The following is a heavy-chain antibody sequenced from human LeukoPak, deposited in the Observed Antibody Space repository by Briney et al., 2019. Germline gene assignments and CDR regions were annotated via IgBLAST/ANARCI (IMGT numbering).Heavy chain of an antibody. J-gene: IGHJ4*02. Sequence: GGSLRLSCAASGFTFDDYAMHWVRQAPGKGLEWVSAISGSGGSTYYADSVKGRFTMSRDNPKNTLYLQMNSLRAEDTAVYYCAKRKYGSSGYTDYWGQGTLVTVSS. CDR1: GFTFDDYA. D-gene: IGHD3-22*01. V-gene: IGHV3-23*01. CDR3: AKRKYGSSGYTDY. CDR2: ISGSGGST.